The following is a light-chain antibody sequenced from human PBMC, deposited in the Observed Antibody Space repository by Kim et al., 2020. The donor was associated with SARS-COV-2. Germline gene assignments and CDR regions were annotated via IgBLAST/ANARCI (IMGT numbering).Light chain of an antibody. CDR3: QQSYSTAYS. CDR2: AAS. V-gene: IGKV1-39*01. J-gene: IGKJ2*03. Sequence: SASGGDRDTLTCRASQTIATDLNWYQHRPGKAPNLLIYAASSLPRGVPLRFSGSGSGTDFTLTISSLQPEDFATYYCQQSYSTAYSFGQGTKLEI. CDR1: QTIATD.